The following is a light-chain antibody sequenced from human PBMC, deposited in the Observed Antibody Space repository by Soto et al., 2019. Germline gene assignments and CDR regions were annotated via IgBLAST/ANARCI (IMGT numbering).Light chain of an antibody. V-gene: IGLV2-14*01. J-gene: IGLJ2*01. CDR1: SSDVGGYNY. CDR3: SSYTSSIYVV. Sequence: QSVLTQPASVSGSPGQSITISCTGTSSDVGGYNYVSWYQQHPGKAPKLMIYDVSNRPSGVSNRFSGSKSGNTASLTISGLQAEGEADYYCSSYTSSIYVVFGGGTKLTVL. CDR2: DVS.